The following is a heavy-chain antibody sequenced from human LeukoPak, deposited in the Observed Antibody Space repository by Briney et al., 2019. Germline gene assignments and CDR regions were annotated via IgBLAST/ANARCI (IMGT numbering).Heavy chain of an antibody. CDR3: ARHVAVAGIKGPMDY. J-gene: IGHJ4*02. Sequence: ASVKVSCKASGYTFTSYGISWVRQAPGQGLEWMGWISAYNGNTNYAQKLQGRVTMTTDTSTSTAYMELRSLRSDDTAVYYCARHVAVAGIKGPMDYWGQGTLVTVSS. CDR2: ISAYNGNT. CDR1: GYTFTSYG. D-gene: IGHD6-19*01. V-gene: IGHV1-18*01.